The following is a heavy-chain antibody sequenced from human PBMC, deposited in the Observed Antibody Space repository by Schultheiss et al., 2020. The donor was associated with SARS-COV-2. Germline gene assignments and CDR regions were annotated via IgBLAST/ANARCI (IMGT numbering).Heavy chain of an antibody. J-gene: IGHJ4*02. CDR2: VNPDTGGT. V-gene: IGHV1-2*02. CDR3: AVGPARSSSLIDY. Sequence: ASVKVSCKASGYTFTSYGISWVRQAPGQGLEWMGWVNPDTGGTNYAQKFQGRVTMTRDTSISTAYMELRSLRSDDTAVYYCAVGPARSSSLIDYWGQGTLVTVSS. CDR1: GYTFTSYG. D-gene: IGHD6-6*01.